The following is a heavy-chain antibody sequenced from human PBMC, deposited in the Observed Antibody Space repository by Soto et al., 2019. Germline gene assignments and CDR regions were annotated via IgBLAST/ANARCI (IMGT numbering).Heavy chain of an antibody. CDR2: IFYDGSYK. J-gene: IGHJ4*02. Sequence: QVQLVESGGGVVQPGRSLRLSCAASGFTFSSYGMHWVRQAPGKGLEWVAVIFYDGSYKYYADSVKGRFTISRDNSKSTLYLQMNSLRAEDTAVYYCARGRRRPIVVVTAPNFDYWGQGTLVTVSS. CDR3: ARGRRRPIVVVTAPNFDY. V-gene: IGHV3-33*01. D-gene: IGHD2-21*02. CDR1: GFTFSSYG.